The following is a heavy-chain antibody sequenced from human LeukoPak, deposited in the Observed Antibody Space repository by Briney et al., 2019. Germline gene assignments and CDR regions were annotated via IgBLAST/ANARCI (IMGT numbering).Heavy chain of an antibody. V-gene: IGHV4-34*01. CDR3: AIASGYNPGYYYYGMDV. CDR2: INHSGST. D-gene: IGHD1-14*01. J-gene: IGHJ6*04. Sequence: SETLSLTCAVYGGSFSGYYWSWIRQPPGKGLEWIGEINHSGSTNYNPSLKSRVTISVDTSKNQSSLKLSSVTAADTAVYYCAIASGYNPGYYYYGMDVWGKGTTVTVSS. CDR1: GGSFSGYY.